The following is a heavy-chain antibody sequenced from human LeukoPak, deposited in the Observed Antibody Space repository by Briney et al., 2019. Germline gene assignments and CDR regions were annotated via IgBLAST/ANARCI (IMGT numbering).Heavy chain of an antibody. V-gene: IGHV4-4*07. CDR3: ARARIDDYGNYEFAY. Sequence: SWIRQPAGXXLEWIGRIYTSGSTNYNPSLKSRVTMSVDTSKNQFSLKLSSMTAADTAVYYCARARIDDYGNYEFAYWGQGTLVTVSS. D-gene: IGHD4-11*01. J-gene: IGHJ4*02. CDR2: IYTSGST.